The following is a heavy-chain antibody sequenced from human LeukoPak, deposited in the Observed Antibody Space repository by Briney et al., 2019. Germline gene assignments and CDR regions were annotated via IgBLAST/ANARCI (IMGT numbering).Heavy chain of an antibody. CDR2: IKQDGSEK. V-gene: IGHV3-7*01. D-gene: IGHD6-19*01. CDR1: GFTFSSYW. J-gene: IGHJ3*02. Sequence: GGSLRLSCAASGFTFSSYWMSWVRQAPGKGLEWVANIKQDGSEKYYVDSVKGRVTISRDNAKNSLYLQMNSLRAEDTAVYYCARDGENSGSGWYLHAFDIWGQGTMVTVSS. CDR3: ARDGENSGSGWYLHAFDI.